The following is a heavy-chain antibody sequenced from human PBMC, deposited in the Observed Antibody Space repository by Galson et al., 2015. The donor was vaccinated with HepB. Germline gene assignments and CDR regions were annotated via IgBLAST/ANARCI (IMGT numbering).Heavy chain of an antibody. CDR1: GYTFTSYG. V-gene: IGHV1-18*04. CDR2: ISAYKSNR. Sequence: SVKVSCKASGYTFTSYGISWVRQAPGQGLEWMGWISAYKSNRNYAQNFQGRVTMTTDTSTSTAYMELRSLRSDDTAVYYCARCSSPLHYYGMDVWGQGTTVTVSS. CDR3: ARCSSPLHYYGMDV. J-gene: IGHJ6*02. D-gene: IGHD2-2*01.